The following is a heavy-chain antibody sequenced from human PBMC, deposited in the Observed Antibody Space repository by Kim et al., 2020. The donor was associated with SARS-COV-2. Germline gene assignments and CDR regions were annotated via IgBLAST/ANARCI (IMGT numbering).Heavy chain of an antibody. J-gene: IGHJ3*02. CDR1: GDSISSPTYY. D-gene: IGHD4-17*01. CDR2: IYYSGSA. CDR3: ASHFDYPNAFDI. V-gene: IGHV4-39*01. Sequence: SETLSLTCSASGDSISSPTYYWGWIRQPPGKGLEWLGSIYYSGSAKYSPSLKSRVSISVDTSKNQFSLKVSSVTAADTAVYYCASHFDYPNAFDIWGQGT.